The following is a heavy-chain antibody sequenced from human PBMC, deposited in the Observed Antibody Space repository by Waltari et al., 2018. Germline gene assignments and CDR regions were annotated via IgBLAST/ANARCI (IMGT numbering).Heavy chain of an antibody. CDR1: NGSFSNPY. Sequence: QLHLQESGPGLVKPSETLSLPCSVSNGSFSNPYCIWIHQTPGQGLQWMGYIYYGGTTSYNPSRKSRLTISVDTWKNQFSLKLTSVTAADTGVYYCARGGGPYEFWRGYSLWFDTWGQGTLVTVSS. J-gene: IGHJ5*02. D-gene: IGHD2-21*01. CDR3: ARGGGPYEFWRGYSLWFDT. CDR2: IYYGGTT. V-gene: IGHV4-59*11.